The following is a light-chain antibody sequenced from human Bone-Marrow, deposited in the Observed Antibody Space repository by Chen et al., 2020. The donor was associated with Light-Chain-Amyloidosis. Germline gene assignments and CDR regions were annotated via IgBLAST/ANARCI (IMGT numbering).Light chain of an antibody. CDR3: CSYAGSSTLV. CDR1: SSDGGSYNL. J-gene: IGLJ3*02. V-gene: IGLV2-23*01. Sequence: QSALTQPASVSGSPGQSITIYCTGTSSDGGSYNLVSWYQQHPGKAPKLMIYEGSKRPSGVSNRFSGSKSGNTASLSISGLQADDEADYYCCSYAGSSTLVFGGGTKLTVL. CDR2: EGS.